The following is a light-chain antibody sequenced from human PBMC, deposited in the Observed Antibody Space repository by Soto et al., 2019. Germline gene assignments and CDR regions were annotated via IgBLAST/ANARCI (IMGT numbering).Light chain of an antibody. CDR2: DAS. CDR3: QQRLNWPPG. J-gene: IGKJ1*01. CDR1: QSVTNY. Sequence: ESFLTHSPDTLSFTPGQTATRSCRASQSVTNYIAWYQQSPGQAPRLLIYDASNRASGVPARFSVIGSGTDFTLTISDLEPADFGLYYCQQRLNWPPGFGQGTKVDIK. V-gene: IGKV3-11*01.